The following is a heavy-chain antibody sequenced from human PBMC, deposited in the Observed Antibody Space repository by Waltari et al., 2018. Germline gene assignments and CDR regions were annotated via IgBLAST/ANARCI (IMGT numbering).Heavy chain of an antibody. CDR1: GYSISSGYY. Sequence: QVQLQESGPGLVKPSETLSLTCPVSGYSISSGYYWGWIRQPPGKGLEWIGSIYYSGSTYYNPSLKSRVTISVDTSKNQFSLKPSSVTAADTAVYYCARVSRQDYWGQGTLVTVSS. V-gene: IGHV4-38-2*02. J-gene: IGHJ4*02. CDR2: IYYSGST. CDR3: ARVSRQDY.